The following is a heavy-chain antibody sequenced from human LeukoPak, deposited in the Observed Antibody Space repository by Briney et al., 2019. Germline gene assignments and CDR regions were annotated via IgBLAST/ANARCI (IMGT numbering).Heavy chain of an antibody. D-gene: IGHD3-9*01. CDR2: IIRSGSP. CDR1: GGSFSGYY. Sequence: SETLSLTCAVYGGSFSGYYWSWIRQPPGKGLEWIGEIIRSGSPNYNPSLKSRVTMSIDTSKNQFSLNLSSVTAADTAVYYCARRHYEILSGYPSWGQGILVTVSS. J-gene: IGHJ4*02. V-gene: IGHV4-34*12. CDR3: ARRHYEILSGYPS.